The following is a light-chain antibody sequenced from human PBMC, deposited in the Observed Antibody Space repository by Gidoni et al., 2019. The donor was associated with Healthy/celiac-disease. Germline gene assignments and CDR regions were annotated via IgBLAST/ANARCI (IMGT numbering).Light chain of an antibody. CDR2: SNN. J-gene: IGLJ1*01. Sequence: QSVLTQPPSASGTPGQGVTIPCSGSSSNIGSNTVNWYQQLPGTAPKLLIYSNNQRPSGVPDRFSGSQSGTSASLAISGLQSEDEADYYCAAWDDSLNGYVFGTGTKVTVL. CDR3: AAWDDSLNGYV. V-gene: IGLV1-44*01. CDR1: SSNIGSNT.